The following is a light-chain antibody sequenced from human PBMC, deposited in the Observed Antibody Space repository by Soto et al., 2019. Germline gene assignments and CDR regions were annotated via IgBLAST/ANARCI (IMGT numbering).Light chain of an antibody. Sequence: EIILTQSACTLSLSPGERATLSCRASQSVSSSYLVWHQQKPGQAPRLLIYDTSKRAPGVPARFIGSGSGTAFTLTIDIVEPEDYAIYYCQQRSDWRWTFGQGTKVDI. CDR2: DTS. CDR1: QSVSSSY. CDR3: QQRSDWRWT. J-gene: IGKJ1*01. V-gene: IGKV3D-20*02.